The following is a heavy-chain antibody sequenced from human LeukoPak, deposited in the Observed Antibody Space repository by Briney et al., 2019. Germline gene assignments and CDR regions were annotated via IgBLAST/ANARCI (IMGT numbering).Heavy chain of an antibody. Sequence: GGSLRLSCAASGFTFDDYGMHWVRQAPGKGLEWVSLISGDGGSTYYADSVKGRFTISRDNSKNSLYLQMNSLRTEDTALYYCAKDWGYCSGGSCYLFDYWGQGTLVTVSS. CDR1: GFTFDDYG. J-gene: IGHJ4*02. V-gene: IGHV3-43*02. D-gene: IGHD2-15*01. CDR2: ISGDGGST. CDR3: AKDWGYCSGGSCYLFDY.